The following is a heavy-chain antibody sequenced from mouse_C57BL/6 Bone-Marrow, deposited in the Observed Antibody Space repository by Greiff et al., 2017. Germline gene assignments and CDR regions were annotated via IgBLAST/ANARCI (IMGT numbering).Heavy chain of an antibody. J-gene: IGHJ2*01. D-gene: IGHD2-5*01. CDR1: GFTFSSYA. CDR3: ARDRRAYYSNWNYLDY. V-gene: IGHV5-4*01. Sequence: EVQGVESGGGLVKPGGSLKLSCAASGFTFSSYAMSWVRQTPEKRLEWVATISDGGSYTYYPDNVKGRFTISRDNAKNNLYLQMSHLKSEDTAMYYCARDRRAYYSNWNYLDYWGQGTTLTVSS. CDR2: ISDGGSYT.